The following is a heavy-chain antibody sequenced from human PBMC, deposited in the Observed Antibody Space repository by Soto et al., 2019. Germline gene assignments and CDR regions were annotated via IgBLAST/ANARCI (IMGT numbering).Heavy chain of an antibody. Sequence: PSETLSLTCTVSGGSISSYYWSWIRQPAGKGLEWIGRTYTSGSTNYNPSLKSRVAMSVDTSKNRFSLKLSSVTAADTAVYYCARVGAARKVYYYYGMDVWGQGTTVTVSS. CDR1: GGSISSYY. V-gene: IGHV4-4*07. CDR2: TYTSGST. CDR3: ARVGAARKVYYYYGMDV. D-gene: IGHD6-13*01. J-gene: IGHJ6*02.